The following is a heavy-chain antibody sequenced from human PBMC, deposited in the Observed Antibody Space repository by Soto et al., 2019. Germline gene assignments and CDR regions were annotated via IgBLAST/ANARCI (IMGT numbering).Heavy chain of an antibody. CDR3: AGGARELLFDY. Sequence: SETLSLTCPVSGGSISSGGYYWSWIRQHPGKGLEWIGYIYYSGSTYYNPSLKSRVTISVDTPKNQFSLKLSSVLAADTAGYYCAGGARELLFDYWGKGTLVPVFS. J-gene: IGHJ4*02. V-gene: IGHV4-31*03. CDR2: IYYSGST. CDR1: GGSISSGGYY. D-gene: IGHD1-26*01.